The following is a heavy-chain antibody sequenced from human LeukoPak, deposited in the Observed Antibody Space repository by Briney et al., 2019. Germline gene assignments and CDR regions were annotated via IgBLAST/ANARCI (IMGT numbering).Heavy chain of an antibody. CDR1: GYTFTSYG. J-gene: IGHJ4*02. Sequence: ASVKVSCKASGYTFTSYGISWVRQAPGQGLEWMGWISAYNGNTNYAQKLQGRVTMTTDTSTSTAYMELRSLRPDDTAVYYCARVLLWFGESPAYFDYWGQGTLVTVSS. CDR3: ARVLLWFGESPAYFDY. CDR2: ISAYNGNT. V-gene: IGHV1-18*01. D-gene: IGHD3-10*01.